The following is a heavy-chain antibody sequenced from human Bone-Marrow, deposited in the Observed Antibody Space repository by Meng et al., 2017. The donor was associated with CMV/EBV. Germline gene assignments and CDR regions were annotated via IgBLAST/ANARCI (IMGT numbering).Heavy chain of an antibody. CDR2: IIPILGIA. D-gene: IGHD6-13*01. CDR3: ARDRGTAAAGTWYY. V-gene: IGHV1-69*10. J-gene: IGHJ4*02. CDR1: GYTFTSFG. Sequence: SVKVSCKASGYTFTSFGISWVRQAPGQGLEWMGGIIPILGIANYAQKFQGRVTITADKSTSTAYMELSSLRSEDTAVYYCARDRGTAAAGTWYYWGQGTLVTVSS.